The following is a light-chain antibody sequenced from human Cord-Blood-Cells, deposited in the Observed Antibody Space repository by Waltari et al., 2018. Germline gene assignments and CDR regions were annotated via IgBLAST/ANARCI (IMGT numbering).Light chain of an antibody. CDR1: SSDVGGYNY. CDR2: DVS. Sequence: QSALTQPRSVSGSPGQSVTISCTGTSSDVGGYNYVSWYQQHPGKAPKLMIYDVSKRLSGVPDRFSASKSDNTASLTISGRQAEDEADYYCCSYAGSYTWVFGGGTKLTVL. CDR3: CSYAGSYTWV. J-gene: IGLJ3*02. V-gene: IGLV2-11*01.